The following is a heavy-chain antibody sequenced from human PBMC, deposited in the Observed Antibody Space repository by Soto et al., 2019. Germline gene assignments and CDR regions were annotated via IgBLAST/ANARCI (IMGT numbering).Heavy chain of an antibody. CDR3: ARDRGSYADWFFDL. V-gene: IGHV4-59*01. Sequence: PSETLSLTCAVYGGSFSGYYWSWIRQPPGKELKWIGYIYYSGSTNYNPSLKSRVTISEDTSKNQLSLKLSSVTAADTAIYYCARDRGSYADWFFDLWGRGTLVTVSS. CDR1: GGSFSGYY. D-gene: IGHD2-2*01. CDR2: IYYSGST. J-gene: IGHJ2*01.